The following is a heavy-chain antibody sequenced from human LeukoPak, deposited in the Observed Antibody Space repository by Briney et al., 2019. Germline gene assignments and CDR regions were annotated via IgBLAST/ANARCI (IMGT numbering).Heavy chain of an antibody. Sequence: GGSLRLSCAASGFMFEDHGLSWVRQAAGKGLGWVSGIDWTGGRTGYADSVKGRFTISRDNAKNSLYLQMNSLRAEDTAVYHCAKTIIVVDHDAFDFWGQGTMVTVSS. CDR1: GFMFEDHG. CDR2: IDWTGGRT. D-gene: IGHD2-15*01. CDR3: AKTIIVVDHDAFDF. V-gene: IGHV3-20*01. J-gene: IGHJ3*01.